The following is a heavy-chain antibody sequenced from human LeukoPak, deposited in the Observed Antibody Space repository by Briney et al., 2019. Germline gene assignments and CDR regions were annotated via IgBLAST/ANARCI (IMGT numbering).Heavy chain of an antibody. J-gene: IGHJ4*02. CDR2: INPNSGGT. D-gene: IGHD6-13*01. CDR3: AREIGQQPHIPFDY. CDR1: GYTFTGYY. V-gene: IGHV1-2*02. Sequence: ASVKVSCTASGYTFTGYYMHWVRQAPGQGLEWMGWINPNSGGTNYAQKFQGRVTMTRDTSISTAYMELSRLRSDDTAVYYCAREIGQQPHIPFDYWGQGTLVTVSS.